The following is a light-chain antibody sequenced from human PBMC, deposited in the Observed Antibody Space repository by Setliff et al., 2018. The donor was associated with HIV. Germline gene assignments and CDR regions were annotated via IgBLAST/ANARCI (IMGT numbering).Light chain of an antibody. CDR3: SSYTGRSTLV. CDR1: SSDVGNYNY. CDR2: DVS. V-gene: IGLV2-14*01. Sequence: QSALTQPPSVSGSPGQSITISCTGISSDVGNYNYVSWYQEHPGKAPKLMIYDVSKRPSGVSNRFSGSKSGNTASLTISGLQAEDEADYHCSSYTGRSTLVFGTGTKGTVL. J-gene: IGLJ1*01.